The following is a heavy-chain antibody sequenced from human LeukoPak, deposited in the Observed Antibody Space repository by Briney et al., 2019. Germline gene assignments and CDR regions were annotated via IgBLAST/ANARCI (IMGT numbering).Heavy chain of an antibody. J-gene: IGHJ4*02. CDR2: IKKDGTEK. CDR3: AKGPGIQLWFEY. CDR1: GFTFSSYW. V-gene: IGHV3-7*01. D-gene: IGHD5-18*01. Sequence: GGSLRVSCAASGFTFSSYWMSWVGQAPGKGLEGGAHIKKDGTEKNYVDSVKGRFTISRDNAKNTLYLQMNSLRAEDTAVYYCAKGPGIQLWFEYWGQGTLVTVSS.